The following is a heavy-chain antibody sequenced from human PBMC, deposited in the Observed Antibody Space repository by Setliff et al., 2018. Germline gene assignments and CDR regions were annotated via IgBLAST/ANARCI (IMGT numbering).Heavy chain of an antibody. J-gene: IGHJ4*02. V-gene: IGHV4-4*08. D-gene: IGHD3-22*01. Sequence: SETLSLTCTVSDVSISGYYWSWIRQPPGKGLEWIGYIHSSGRSNYNPSLKSRVTTSIDTSKNQFSLKLSSVTGADTAVYYCARRQYYDSSGYYYEPPLPFDYWGQGTLVTVSS. CDR1: DVSISGYY. CDR3: ARRQYYDSSGYYYEPPLPFDY. CDR2: IHSSGRS.